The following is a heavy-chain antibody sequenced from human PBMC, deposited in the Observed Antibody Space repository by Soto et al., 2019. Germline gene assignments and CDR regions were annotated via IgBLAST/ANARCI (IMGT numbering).Heavy chain of an antibody. D-gene: IGHD3-10*01. CDR2: VYSSGTT. V-gene: IGHV4-4*07. Sequence: PSETLSLTCSVSGGSINSYLWSWIRQPAGKGLEWIGRVYSSGTTDYNPSLNSRATMSVETSKNQFPLKLSSVTAADTAVYYCARDIGSYAYGEGYWGQG. J-gene: IGHJ4*02. CDR3: ARDIGSYAYGEGY. CDR1: GGSINSYL.